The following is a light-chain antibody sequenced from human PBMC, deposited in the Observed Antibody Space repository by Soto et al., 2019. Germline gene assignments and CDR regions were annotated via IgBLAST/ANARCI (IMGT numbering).Light chain of an antibody. J-gene: IGLJ1*01. Sequence: QPALTQPASVSGSPGQSITISCTGTSSDVGAYNFVSWHQQHPGKAPKLMIYNVYDRPSGISYRSSGSKSGNTASLTISGLQGEDEADYYCSAYTVSRTYVFGTGTKVTVL. V-gene: IGLV2-14*03. CDR3: SAYTVSRTYV. CDR1: SSDVGAYNF. CDR2: NVY.